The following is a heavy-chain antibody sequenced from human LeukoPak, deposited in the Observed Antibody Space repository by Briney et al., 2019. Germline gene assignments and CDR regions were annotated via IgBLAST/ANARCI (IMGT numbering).Heavy chain of an antibody. Sequence: PSETLSLTCTVSGGSISSYYWSWIRQPPGKGLEWIGYIYYSGSTNYNPSLKSRVTISVDTSKNQFSLKLSSVTAADTAVYYCARGPRTASNAFDIWGQGTMVTVSS. CDR1: GGSISSYY. D-gene: IGHD1-1*01. J-gene: IGHJ3*02. CDR2: IYYSGST. CDR3: ARGPRTASNAFDI. V-gene: IGHV4-59*01.